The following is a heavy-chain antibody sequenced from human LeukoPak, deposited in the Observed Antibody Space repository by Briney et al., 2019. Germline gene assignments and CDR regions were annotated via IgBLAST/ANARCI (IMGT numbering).Heavy chain of an antibody. J-gene: IGHJ3*02. CDR1: GFTFSSYA. V-gene: IGHV3-23*01. D-gene: IGHD4-17*01. CDR3: AKDRPDYGDHRGIFDI. CDR2: ISGSGGST. Sequence: PGGSLRLSCAASGFTFSSYAMSWVRQAPGKGLEWVSAISGSGGSTYYADSVKGRFTISRDNSKNTLYLQMNSLRAEDTAVYYCAKDRPDYGDHRGIFDIWGQGTMVTVSS.